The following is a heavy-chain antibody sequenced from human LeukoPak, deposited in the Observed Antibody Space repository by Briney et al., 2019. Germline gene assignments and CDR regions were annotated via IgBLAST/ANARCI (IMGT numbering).Heavy chain of an antibody. CDR2: ISYDGTNK. V-gene: IGHV3-30-3*01. Sequence: GRSLRLSCAAAGFTFSSYAMHCVSQAPGKGREWVAVISYDGTNKYYADSVKGRFTISRDNSKNTLYLQMNSLRAEDTAVYYCASVGGYCSSTSCYGQNAQEYWGQGTLVTVSS. J-gene: IGHJ4*02. CDR3: ASVGGYCSSTSCYGQNAQEY. D-gene: IGHD2-2*01. CDR1: GFTFSSYA.